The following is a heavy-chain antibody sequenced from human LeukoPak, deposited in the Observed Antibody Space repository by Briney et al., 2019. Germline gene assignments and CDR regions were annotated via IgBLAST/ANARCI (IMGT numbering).Heavy chain of an antibody. D-gene: IGHD3-22*01. V-gene: IGHV4-59*01. Sequence: SETLSLTCTVSGASISSSYWSWIRQPPGKRLGWIGYIYYNGNTNSNPSLKSRVTISADTSKNQFSLNLSSVTAADTAVYYCVRGNYDNRGYSNAFDIWGQGAMVTVSS. CDR2: IYYNGNT. J-gene: IGHJ3*02. CDR3: VRGNYDNRGYSNAFDI. CDR1: GASISSSY.